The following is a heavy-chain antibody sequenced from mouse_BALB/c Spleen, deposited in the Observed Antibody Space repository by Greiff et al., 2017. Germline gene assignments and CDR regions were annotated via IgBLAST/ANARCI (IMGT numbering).Heavy chain of an antibody. D-gene: IGHD2-4*01. CDR1: GFTFSDYY. V-gene: IGHV5-4*02. CDR2: ISDGGSYT. CDR3: ARDMITTEMDY. Sequence: EVQLVESGGGLVKPGGSLKLSCAASGFTFSDYYMYWVRQTPEKRLEWVATISDGGSYTYYPDSVKGRFTISRDNAKNNLYLQMSSLKSEDTAMYYCARDMITTEMDYGGQGTSVTVSS. J-gene: IGHJ4*01.